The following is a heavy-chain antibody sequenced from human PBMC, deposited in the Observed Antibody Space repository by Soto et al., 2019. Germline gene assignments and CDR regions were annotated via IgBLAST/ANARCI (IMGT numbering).Heavy chain of an antibody. CDR1: GGSISSSSYY. CDR2: IYYSGST. Sequence: SETLSLTCTVSGGSISSSSYYWGWIRQPPGKGLEWIGSIYYSGSTYYNPSLKSRVTISVDTSKNQFSLKLSSVTAADTAVYYCASRSYYYGSGKFDPWGQGTLVTVSS. CDR3: ASRSYYYGSGKFDP. D-gene: IGHD3-10*01. J-gene: IGHJ5*02. V-gene: IGHV4-39*01.